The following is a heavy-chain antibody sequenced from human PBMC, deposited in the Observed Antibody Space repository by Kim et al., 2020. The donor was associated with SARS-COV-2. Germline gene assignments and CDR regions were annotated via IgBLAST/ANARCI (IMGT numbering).Heavy chain of an antibody. D-gene: IGHD3-10*01. V-gene: IGHV4-34*01. CDR3: ATGLPHYYGSGTYHY. J-gene: IGHJ4*02. Sequence: PSLKSRVTISVDTSKNQFSLKLSSVTAADTAVYYCATGLPHYYGSGTYHYWGQGTLVTVSS.